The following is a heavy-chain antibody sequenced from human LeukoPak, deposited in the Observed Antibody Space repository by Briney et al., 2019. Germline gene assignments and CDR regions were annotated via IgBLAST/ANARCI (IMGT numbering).Heavy chain of an antibody. CDR2: INEDGSDK. V-gene: IGHV3-7*05. J-gene: IGHJ5*02. CDR3: ARGWQWLVS. Sequence: GGPLRLSCAASGFTFSNYGMSWVRQAPGKGLEWVANINEDGSDKYSVDSVKGRFTISRDNAKNSVYLQMNSLRVEDTAVYYCARGWQWLVSWGQGTLVTVSS. D-gene: IGHD6-19*01. CDR1: GFTFSNYG.